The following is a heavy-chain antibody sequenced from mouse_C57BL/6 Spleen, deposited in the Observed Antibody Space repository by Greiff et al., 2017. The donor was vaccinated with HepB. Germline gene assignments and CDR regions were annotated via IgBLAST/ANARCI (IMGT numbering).Heavy chain of an antibody. CDR2: IWSGGST. V-gene: IGHV2-2*01. Sequence: QVQLQQSGPGLVQPSQSLSITCTVSGFSLTSYGVHWVRQSPGKGLEWLGVIWSGGSTDYNEAFISRLSIRKDNSKSQFFFKMNSLQADDTAIYYCARNLRRDAMDYWGQGTSVTVSS. D-gene: IGHD1-1*01. J-gene: IGHJ4*01. CDR3: ARNLRRDAMDY. CDR1: GFSLTSYG.